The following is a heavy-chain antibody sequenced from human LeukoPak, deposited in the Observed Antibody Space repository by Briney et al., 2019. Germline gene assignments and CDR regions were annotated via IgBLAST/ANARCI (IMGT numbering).Heavy chain of an antibody. D-gene: IGHD3-10*01. CDR2: IKSKTDGGTT. CDR1: GFTFSNAW. V-gene: IGHV3-15*01. CDR3: AKDPSLLWFRDV. Sequence: GGSLRLSCAASGFTFSNAWMSWVRQAPGKGLEWVGRIKSKTDGGTTDYAAPVKGRFTISRDNSKNTLYLQMNSLRAEDTAVYYCAKDPSLLWFRDVWGKGTTVTVSS. J-gene: IGHJ6*04.